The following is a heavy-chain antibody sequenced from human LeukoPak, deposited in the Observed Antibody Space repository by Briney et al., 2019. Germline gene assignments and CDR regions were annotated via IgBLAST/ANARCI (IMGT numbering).Heavy chain of an antibody. V-gene: IGHV3-30-3*01. Sequence: GRSLRLSCAASGFTFSSYAMHWVRQAPGKGLEWVAVISYDGSNKYYADSVKGRFTISRDNSKNTLYLQMNSLRAEDTAVYYCARDISSSWPGWGFDYWGQGTLVTVSS. CDR3: ARDISSSWPGWGFDY. J-gene: IGHJ4*02. CDR1: GFTFSSYA. D-gene: IGHD6-13*01. CDR2: ISYDGSNK.